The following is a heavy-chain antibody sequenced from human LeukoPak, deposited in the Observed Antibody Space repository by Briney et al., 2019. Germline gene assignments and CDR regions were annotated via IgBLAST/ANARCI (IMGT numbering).Heavy chain of an antibody. J-gene: IGHJ4*02. CDR1: GYTFTSYG. V-gene: IGHV1-69*05. CDR2: IIPIFGTA. CDR3: ARGGGIAAAGILYFDY. D-gene: IGHD6-13*01. Sequence: ASVKVSCKASGYTFTSYGISWVRQAPGQGLEWMGGIIPIFGTANNAQKFQGRVTITTDESTSTAYMELSSLRSEDTAVYYCARGGGIAAAGILYFDYWGQGTLVTVSS.